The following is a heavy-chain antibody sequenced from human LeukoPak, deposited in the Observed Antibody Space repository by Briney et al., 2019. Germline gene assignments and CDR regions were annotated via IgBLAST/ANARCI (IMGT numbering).Heavy chain of an antibody. D-gene: IGHD3-10*01. Sequence: GGSLRLSCAASGFTFSNAWMSWVRQAPGKGREWVGRIKSKNDGGTTDYAVPVKGRFTISRDDSKNTLYLQMNSLKTEDTAVYYCTTGITMVRGVIHLIDYWGQGTLVTVSS. CDR1: GFTFSNAW. CDR3: TTGITMVRGVIHLIDY. V-gene: IGHV3-15*01. CDR2: IKSKNDGGTT. J-gene: IGHJ4*02.